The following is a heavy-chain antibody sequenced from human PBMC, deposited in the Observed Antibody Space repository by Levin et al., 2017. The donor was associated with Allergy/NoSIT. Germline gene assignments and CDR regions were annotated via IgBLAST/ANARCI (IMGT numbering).Heavy chain of an antibody. Sequence: PSETLSLTCTVSGGSINNYYWNWIRQPPGKGLEWIGSIYYGGSTNYNPSLKSRVIISVDTSKNQVSLKLSSVTAADTAVYYCARSFRYCSGGSCYPIPDCWGQGTLVTVSS. CDR3: ARSFRYCSGGSCYPIPDC. V-gene: IGHV4-59*08. J-gene: IGHJ4*02. CDR1: GGSINNYY. CDR2: IYYGGST. D-gene: IGHD2-15*01.